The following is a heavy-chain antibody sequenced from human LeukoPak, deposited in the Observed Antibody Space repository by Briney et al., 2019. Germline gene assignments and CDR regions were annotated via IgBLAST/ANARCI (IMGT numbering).Heavy chain of an antibody. V-gene: IGHV4-59*12. D-gene: IGHD3-22*01. CDR1: GGSISSYY. J-gene: IGHJ4*02. CDR2: IYYSGST. Sequence: SETLSLTCTVSGGSISSYYWSWIRQPPGKGLEWIGYIYYSGSTNYNPSLKSRVTISVDTSKNQFSLKLSSVTAADTAVYYCARFYDSSGYYRHFDYWGQGTLVTVSS. CDR3: ARFYDSSGYYRHFDY.